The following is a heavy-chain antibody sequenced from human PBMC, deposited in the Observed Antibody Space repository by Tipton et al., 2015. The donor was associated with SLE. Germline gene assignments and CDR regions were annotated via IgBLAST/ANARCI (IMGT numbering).Heavy chain of an antibody. D-gene: IGHD1-26*01. CDR1: GGSISSGSYY. CDR3: AREPIGNSGTYWDYYYLFYMDV. Sequence: TLSLTCTVSGGSISSGSYYWSWIRQPAGKGLEWIGRIYTSGSTNYNPSLKSRVTISVDTSKNQFSLKLSSVTAADTAVYYCAREPIGNSGTYWDYYYLFYMDVWGKGTTVTVSS. V-gene: IGHV4-61*02. CDR2: IYTSGST. J-gene: IGHJ6*03.